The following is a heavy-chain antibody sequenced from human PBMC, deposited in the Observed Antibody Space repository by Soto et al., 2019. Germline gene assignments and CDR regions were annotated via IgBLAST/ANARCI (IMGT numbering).Heavy chain of an antibody. D-gene: IGHD3-3*01. J-gene: IGHJ4*02. CDR3: ARGSPPYYDFWSGYSDY. CDR1: GGSFSGYY. V-gene: IGHV4-34*01. CDR2: INHSGST. Sequence: QVQLQQWGAGLLKPSATLYLTCAVYGGSFSGYYWSWIRQPPGKGLEWIGEINHSGSTNYNPALKSRVSISVDTSKNQFSLKLSSVTAADTSVYYCARGSPPYYDFWSGYSDYWGQGTLVTVSS.